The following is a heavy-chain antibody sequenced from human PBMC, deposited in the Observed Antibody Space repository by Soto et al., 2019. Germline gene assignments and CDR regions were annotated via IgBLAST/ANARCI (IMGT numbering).Heavy chain of an antibody. D-gene: IGHD2-2*01. V-gene: IGHV4-30-4*01. Sequence: SETLSLSCTVSGGSISSGDYYWSWIRQPPGKGLEWIGYIYYSGSTYYNPSLKSRVTISVDTSKNQFSLKLSSVTAADAAVYYCARGHVLVPAAPEYWGQGTLVTVSS. CDR3: ARGHVLVPAAPEY. J-gene: IGHJ4*02. CDR2: IYYSGST. CDR1: GGSISSGDYY.